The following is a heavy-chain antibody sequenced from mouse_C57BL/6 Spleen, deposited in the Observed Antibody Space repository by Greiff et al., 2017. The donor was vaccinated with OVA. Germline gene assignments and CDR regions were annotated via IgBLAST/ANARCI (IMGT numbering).Heavy chain of an antibody. Sequence: QVQLQQPGAELVKPGASVKLSCKASGYTFTSYWMHWVKQRPGQGLEWIGMIHPNSGSTNYNEKFKSKATLTVDKSSSTAYMQLSSLTSEDSAVYYCARETTARGFAYWGQGTLVTVSA. D-gene: IGHD1-2*01. CDR3: ARETTARGFAY. V-gene: IGHV1-64*01. CDR2: IHPNSGST. J-gene: IGHJ3*01. CDR1: GYTFTSYW.